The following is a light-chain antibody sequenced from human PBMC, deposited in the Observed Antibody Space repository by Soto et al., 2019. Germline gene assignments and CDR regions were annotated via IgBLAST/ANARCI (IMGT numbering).Light chain of an antibody. J-gene: IGKJ3*01. V-gene: IGKV3-20*01. CDR2: GAS. Sequence: EIVLTQSPGTLSLSPGERATLSCRASQSVSSSYLAWYQQKPGQAPRLLIYGASSRATGIPDRFSGSGSGTDFTLTISRLELEDFAVYYCQKNGSSPLFPFGPGTKVDIK. CDR1: QSVSSSY. CDR3: QKNGSSPLFP.